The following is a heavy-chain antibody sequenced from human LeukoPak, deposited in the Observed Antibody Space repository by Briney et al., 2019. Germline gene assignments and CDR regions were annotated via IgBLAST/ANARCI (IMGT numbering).Heavy chain of an antibody. CDR1: GFTFSSYA. Sequence: PGGSLRLSCAASGFTFSSYAMSWVRQAPGKGLEWVSAISGSSGSTYYADSVKGRFTISRDNSKNTLYLQMNSLRAEDTAVYYCARELDGYSYSDDAFDIWGQGTMVTVSS. CDR2: ISGSSGST. J-gene: IGHJ3*02. CDR3: ARELDGYSYSDDAFDI. V-gene: IGHV3-23*01. D-gene: IGHD5-18*01.